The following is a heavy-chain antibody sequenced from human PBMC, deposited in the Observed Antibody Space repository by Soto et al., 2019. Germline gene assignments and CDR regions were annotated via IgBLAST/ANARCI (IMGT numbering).Heavy chain of an antibody. D-gene: IGHD6-6*01. CDR2: INHSGST. CDR1: GGSFSGYY. CDR3: ASGSSSGDY. J-gene: IGHJ4*02. Sequence: SETLSLTCAVYGGSFSGYYWSWIRQPPGKGLEWIGEINHSGSTNYNPSLKSRVTISVDTSKNQFSLKLSSVTAADTAVYYCASGSSSGDYWGQGALVTVSS. V-gene: IGHV4-34*01.